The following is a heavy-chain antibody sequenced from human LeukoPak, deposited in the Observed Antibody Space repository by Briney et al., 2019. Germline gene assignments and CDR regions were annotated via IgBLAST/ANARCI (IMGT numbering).Heavy chain of an antibody. CDR2: IKKDGSAK. CDR3: ARDWGLVEAAGDY. V-gene: IGHV3-7*05. CDR1: GFSFSSSW. D-gene: IGHD6-13*01. Sequence: PGGSLRLSCAASGFSFSSSWMSWVRQAPGKGLEWVANIKKDGSAKYYVDSVKGRFTISRDNAKNSLYLQMNSLRAEDTAVYYCARDWGLVEAAGDYWGQGTLVTVSS. J-gene: IGHJ4*02.